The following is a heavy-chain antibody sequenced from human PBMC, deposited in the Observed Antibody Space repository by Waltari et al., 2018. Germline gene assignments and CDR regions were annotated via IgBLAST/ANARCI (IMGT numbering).Heavy chain of an antibody. V-gene: IGHV1-69*02. CDR3: ARAALDYYDSSGYPFYDAFDI. D-gene: IGHD3-22*01. CDR2: IIPILGIA. Sequence: QVQLVQSGAEVKKPGSSVKVSCKASGGTFSSYTISWVRQAPGQGLEWMGRIIPILGIANYAQKFQGRVTITADKSTSTAYMELSSLRSEDTAVYYCARAALDYYDSSGYPFYDAFDIWGQGTMVTVSS. CDR1: GGTFSSYT. J-gene: IGHJ3*02.